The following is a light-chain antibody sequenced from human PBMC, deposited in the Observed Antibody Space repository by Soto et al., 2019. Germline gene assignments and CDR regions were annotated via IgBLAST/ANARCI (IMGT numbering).Light chain of an antibody. Sequence: SYELTQPPSVSVAPGQTARITCGGVNIGSESVHWYQQRPGQAPVLVVYDDNHRPAGIPERVSGSNSGNTATLTISRVEAGDEADYYCQVWDSSSDHHVVFGGGTKLTVL. CDR1: NIGSES. CDR2: DDN. V-gene: IGLV3-21*02. J-gene: IGLJ2*01. CDR3: QVWDSSSDHHVV.